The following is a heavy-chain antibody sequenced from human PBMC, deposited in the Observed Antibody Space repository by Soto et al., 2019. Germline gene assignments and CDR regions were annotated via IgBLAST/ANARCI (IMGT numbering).Heavy chain of an antibody. D-gene: IGHD3-10*01. CDR2: MSPSSGNT. V-gene: IGHV1-8*01. Sequence: QVQLVQSGAGGKKPGASVKVSCKASGYTFTTYEINWVRQAPGQGLEWMGWMSPSSGNTGYVDQFRGRVTMTSNTSMTTAYMELSSLRSEDTAVYYCARVGGQLFGDHGMDVWGQGTTVTVSS. CDR3: ARVGGQLFGDHGMDV. CDR1: GYTFTTYE. J-gene: IGHJ6*02.